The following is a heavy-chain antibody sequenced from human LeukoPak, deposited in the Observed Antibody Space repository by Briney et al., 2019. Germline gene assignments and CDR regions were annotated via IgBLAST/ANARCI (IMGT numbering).Heavy chain of an antibody. Sequence: SETLSLTCTVSGGSISSYYWSWIRQPPGKGLEWIGYIYYSGSTNYNPSLKSRVTISVDTSKNQFSLKLSSVTAADTAVYYCARVPYGSGSSRPFTWGQGTLVTVSS. J-gene: IGHJ5*02. CDR1: GGSISSYY. D-gene: IGHD3-10*01. CDR2: IYYSGST. V-gene: IGHV4-59*12. CDR3: ARVPYGSGSSRPFT.